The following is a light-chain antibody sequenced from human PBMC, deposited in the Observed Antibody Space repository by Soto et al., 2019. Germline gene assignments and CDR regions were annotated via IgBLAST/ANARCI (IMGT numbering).Light chain of an antibody. J-gene: IGKJ3*01. CDR1: QSVSSN. Sequence: EIEMTQSPATLSVSPGERATLSCRASQSVSSNLAWYQQKPGQVPRLLIYGASTRATGIPARFSGSGSGTEFTLTISSLQSEDFAAYYCQQYNNWPPRFTFGPGTKVDIK. CDR2: GAS. V-gene: IGKV3-15*01. CDR3: QQYNNWPPRFT.